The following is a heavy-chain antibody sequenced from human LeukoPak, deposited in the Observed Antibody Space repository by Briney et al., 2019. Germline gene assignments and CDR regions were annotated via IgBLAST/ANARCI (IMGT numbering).Heavy chain of an antibody. Sequence: GGSLRLSCAASGFTFCNYAMNWVRQAPGKGLEWVSTISGGGGTTYYADSVKGRFTISRDSSKNTLYLQMNSLRAEDTAAYYCAKGRRDGHNFDFDYWGQGTLVTVSS. CDR2: ISGGGGTT. J-gene: IGHJ4*02. CDR3: AKGRRDGHNFDFDY. V-gene: IGHV3-23*01. CDR1: GFTFCNYA. D-gene: IGHD5-24*01.